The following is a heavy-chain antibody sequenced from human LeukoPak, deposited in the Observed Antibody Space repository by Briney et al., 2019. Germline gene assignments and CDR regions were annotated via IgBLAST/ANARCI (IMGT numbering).Heavy chain of an antibody. J-gene: IGHJ4*02. CDR2: IRSKAYGGTT. V-gene: IGHV3-49*04. CDR3: TRDVSITWHPSSFDY. CDR1: GFTFGDYA. D-gene: IGHD6-13*01. Sequence: GRSLRLSCTASGFTFGDYAMSWVRQAPGKGLEWVGFIRSKAYGGTTEYAASVKGRFTISRDDYKSIVYLQMNSLKTEDTAVYYCTRDVSITWHPSSFDYWGQGTLVTVSS.